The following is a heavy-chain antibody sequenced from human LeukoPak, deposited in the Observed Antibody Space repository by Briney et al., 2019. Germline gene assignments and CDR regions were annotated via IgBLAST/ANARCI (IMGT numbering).Heavy chain of an antibody. CDR3: ARSASYDSGGYPFDY. V-gene: IGHV4-59*01. J-gene: IGHJ4*02. CDR2: IYYSGST. D-gene: IGHD3-22*01. Sequence: PSETLSLTCTVSGGSISSYYWSWIRQPPGKGLEWIGYIYYSGSTNYNPSLKSRVTISVDTSKNQFSLKLSSVTAADTAVYYCARSASYDSGGYPFDYWGQGTLVTVSS. CDR1: GGSISSYY.